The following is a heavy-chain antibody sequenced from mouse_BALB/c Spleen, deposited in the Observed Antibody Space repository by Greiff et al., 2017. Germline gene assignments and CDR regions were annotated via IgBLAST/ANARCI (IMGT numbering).Heavy chain of an antibody. V-gene: IGHV7-3*02. CDR2: IRNKANGYTT. D-gene: IGHD1-1*01. J-gene: IGHJ1*01. Sequence: DVHLVESGGGLVQPGGSLRLSCATSGFTFTDYYMSWVRQPPGKALEWLGFIRNKANGYTTEYSASLKGRFTISRDNSQSILYLQMNTLRAEDSATYYCARDNYGSRGYWYFDVWGAGTTVTVSS. CDR3: ARDNYGSRGYWYFDV. CDR1: GFTFTDYY.